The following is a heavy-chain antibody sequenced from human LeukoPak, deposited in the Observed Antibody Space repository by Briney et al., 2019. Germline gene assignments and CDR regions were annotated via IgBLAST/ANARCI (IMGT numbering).Heavy chain of an antibody. CDR3: ARGGLGPDYYYYAMDV. CDR2: IYYSGST. CDR1: GGPISSGGYY. D-gene: IGHD3-16*01. V-gene: IGHV4-31*03. Sequence: SETLSLTCTVSGGPISSGGYYWSWIRQHPGKGLEWIGYIYYSGSTYYNPSLKSRVTISVDTSKNQFSLKLSSVTAADTAVYYCARGGLGPDYYYYAMDVWGQGTTVTVSS. J-gene: IGHJ6*02.